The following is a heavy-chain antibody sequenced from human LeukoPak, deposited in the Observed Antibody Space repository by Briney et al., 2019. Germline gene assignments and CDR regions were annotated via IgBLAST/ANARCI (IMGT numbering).Heavy chain of an antibody. CDR2: VNPNSGNT. CDR1: GYTFTSYD. Sequence: ASVKVSCKASGYTFTSYDINWVRQATGQGLAWMGWVNPNSGNTGYAQKFQGRVTMTRNTSISTAYMELSSLRSEDTAVYYCARGVAVAGTVFDIWGQGTMVTVSS. J-gene: IGHJ3*02. D-gene: IGHD6-19*01. CDR3: ARGVAVAGTVFDI. V-gene: IGHV1-8*01.